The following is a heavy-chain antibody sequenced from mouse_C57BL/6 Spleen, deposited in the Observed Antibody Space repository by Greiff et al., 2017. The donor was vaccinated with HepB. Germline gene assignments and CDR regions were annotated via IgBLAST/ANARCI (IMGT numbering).Heavy chain of an antibody. CDR3: ARDTGYYGAMDY. J-gene: IGHJ4*01. CDR1: GYSITSGYY. D-gene: IGHD1-1*01. CDR2: ISYDGSN. V-gene: IGHV3-6*01. Sequence: VQLKESGPGLVKPSQSLSLTCSVTGYSITSGYYWNWIRQFPGNKLEWMGYISYDGSNNYNPSLKNRISITRDTSKNQFFLKLNSVTTEDTATYYCARDTGYYGAMDYWGQGTSVTVSS.